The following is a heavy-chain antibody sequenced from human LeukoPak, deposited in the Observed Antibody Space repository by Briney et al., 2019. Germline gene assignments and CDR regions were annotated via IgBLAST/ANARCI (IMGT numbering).Heavy chain of an antibody. V-gene: IGHV3-23*01. CDR1: GFTLSSYV. D-gene: IGHD1-14*01. J-gene: IGHJ4*02. CDR3: ANRRNYASDY. Sequence: GGSLRLSCSASGFTLSSYVMSWVRQAPGKGLEGVSTLTNSGGTTYYADSVKGRFTISRDNSKNALYLQMNSLRDEDTAIYYCANRRNYASDYWGQGTLVTVSS. CDR2: LTNSGGTT.